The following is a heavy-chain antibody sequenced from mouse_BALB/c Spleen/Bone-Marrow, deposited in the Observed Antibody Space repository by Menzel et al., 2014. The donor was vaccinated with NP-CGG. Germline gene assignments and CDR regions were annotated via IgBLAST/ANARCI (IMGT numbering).Heavy chain of an antibody. CDR2: IDPANGNT. Sequence: VQLQQSGAELVKPGASVKLSCTASGFNIKDTYMHWVKQRPEQGLEWIGRIDPANGNTKYDPKFQGKATITADTSSNTAYLQFSSLTSEDTAVYYCARYYYGSSYFDYWGQGTTLTVSS. J-gene: IGHJ2*01. V-gene: IGHV14-3*02. CDR3: ARYYYGSSYFDY. CDR1: GFNIKDTY. D-gene: IGHD1-1*01.